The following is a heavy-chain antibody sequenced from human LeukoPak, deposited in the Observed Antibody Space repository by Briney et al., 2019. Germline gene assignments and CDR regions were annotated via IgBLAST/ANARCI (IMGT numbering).Heavy chain of an antibody. CDR3: AKANYSGSYYFDS. J-gene: IGHJ4*02. CDR1: GFTFSMSA. V-gene: IGHV3-23*01. Sequence: PGGSLRLSCAASGFTFSMSAMNWVRQAPGKGLEWVSSFSASGGTTYYADSVKGRFTISRDNSKNTLSVQMNSLRAEDAAVYYCAKANYSGSYYFDSWGQGTLVTVSS. D-gene: IGHD1-26*01. CDR2: FSASGGTT.